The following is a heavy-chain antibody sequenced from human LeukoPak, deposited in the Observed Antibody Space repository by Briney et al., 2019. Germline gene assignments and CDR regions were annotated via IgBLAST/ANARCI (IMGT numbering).Heavy chain of an antibody. D-gene: IGHD6-13*01. CDR2: MYHSGST. CDR3: ARARGYSSSWYRRGEWFDP. Sequence: PSETLSLTCTVSGYSISSGYYWGWIRQPPGKGLEWIGSMYHSGSTYYNPSLKSRVTISVDTSKNQFSLKLSSVTAADTAVYYCARARGYSSSWYRRGEWFDPWGQGTLVTVSS. V-gene: IGHV4-38-2*02. CDR1: GYSISSGYY. J-gene: IGHJ5*02.